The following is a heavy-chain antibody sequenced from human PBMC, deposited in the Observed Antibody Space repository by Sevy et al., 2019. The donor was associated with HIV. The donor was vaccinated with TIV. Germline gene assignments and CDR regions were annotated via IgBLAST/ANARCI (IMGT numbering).Heavy chain of an antibody. CDR3: AKGGERWLISYYYVDF. D-gene: IGHD6-19*01. CDR2: ISSDGSYT. J-gene: IGHJ4*02. V-gene: IGHV3-30*18. CDR1: GFSFSSYG. Sequence: GGSLRLSCAASGFSFSSYGMHWVRQAPGKGLEWVAVISSDGSYTYYADSVKGRFTISRDNSKNTLYLQMNSLRAEDTAMYYCAKGGERWLISYYYVDFWGQGTLVTVSS.